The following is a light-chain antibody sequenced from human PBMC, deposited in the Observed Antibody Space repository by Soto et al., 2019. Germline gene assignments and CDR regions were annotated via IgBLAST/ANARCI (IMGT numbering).Light chain of an antibody. V-gene: IGKV1-8*01. CDR1: QGISSY. CDR3: QQYYSTPRT. CDR2: AAS. J-gene: IGKJ1*01. Sequence: RMTQSPSSLSASTGARVTITCRASQGISSYLAWYQQKPGKAPKLLIYAASTLQSGVPSRFSGSGSGTDFTPTTSSLQAEVVAVYYCQQYYSTPRTFAQGPKVNI.